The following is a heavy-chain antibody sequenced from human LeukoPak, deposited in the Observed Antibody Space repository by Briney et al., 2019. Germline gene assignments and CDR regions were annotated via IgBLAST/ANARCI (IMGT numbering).Heavy chain of an antibody. J-gene: IGHJ5*02. CDR2: ISYDGSNK. V-gene: IGHV3-30-3*01. CDR3: ARDSSGWYDH. D-gene: IGHD6-19*01. CDR1: GFTFSSYA. Sequence: GRSLRLSCAASGFTFSSYAMHWVRQAPGKGLEWVAVISYDGSNKYYADSVKGRFTISRDNSKNTLYLQMNSLRAEDTAVCYCARDSSGWYDHWGQGTLVTVSS.